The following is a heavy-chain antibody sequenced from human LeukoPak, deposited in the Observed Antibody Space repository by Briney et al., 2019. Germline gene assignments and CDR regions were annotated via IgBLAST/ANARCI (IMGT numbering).Heavy chain of an antibody. V-gene: IGHV4-59*08. Sequence: SETLSLTCTVSGGSISSYYWSWIRQPPGKGLEWIAYISDIGSTKYTPSSKSRVTILLDTSKNQFSLKLSSVTAADTAVYCCAGHHPRNTVDFWGQGTLVTVSS. CDR2: ISDIGST. CDR1: GGSISSYY. CDR3: AGHHPRNTVDF. J-gene: IGHJ4*02. D-gene: IGHD2/OR15-2a*01.